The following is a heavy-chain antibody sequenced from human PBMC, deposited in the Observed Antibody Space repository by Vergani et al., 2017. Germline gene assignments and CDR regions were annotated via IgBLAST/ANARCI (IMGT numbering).Heavy chain of an antibody. CDR2: IYSGGST. V-gene: IGHV3-53*04. D-gene: IGHD3-10*01. CDR1: GFTVSSNY. J-gene: IGHJ6*02. Sequence: EVQLVESGGGVVRPGGSLRLSCAASGFTVSSNYMSWVRQAPGKGLEWVSVIYSGGSTYYADSVKGRFTISRHNSKNTLYLQMNSLRAEDTAVYYCAREGASGGSGSYSPLDVWGQGTTVTVSS. CDR3: AREGASGGSGSYSPLDV.